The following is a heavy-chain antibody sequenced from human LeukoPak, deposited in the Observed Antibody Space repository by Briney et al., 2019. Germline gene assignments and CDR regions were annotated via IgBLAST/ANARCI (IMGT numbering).Heavy chain of an antibody. CDR1: GGSISSYY. V-gene: IGHV4-59*01. CDR3: ATLGVRFGGRWFDP. D-gene: IGHD3-10*01. J-gene: IGHJ5*02. CDR2: IYYSGST. Sequence: SETLSLTCTVSGGSISSYYWSWIRQPPGKGLEWIGYIYYSGSTNYNPSLKSRVTISVDTSKNQFSLKLSSVTAADTAVYYCATLGVRFGGRWFDPWGQGTLVTVSS.